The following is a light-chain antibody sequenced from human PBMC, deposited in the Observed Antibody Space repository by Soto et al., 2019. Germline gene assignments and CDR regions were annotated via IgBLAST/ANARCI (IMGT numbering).Light chain of an antibody. Sequence: ELVLTQSPATLSLSPGERATLSCRASQGVDTYVAWYQQKVGQAPRLLIFDASNRATGIPARFIGSGSGTDFTLTISSLDPEDFAVYYCQQRRNSYTLGQGTKLEIK. CDR1: QGVDTY. J-gene: IGKJ2*01. CDR2: DAS. CDR3: QQRRNSYT. V-gene: IGKV3-11*01.